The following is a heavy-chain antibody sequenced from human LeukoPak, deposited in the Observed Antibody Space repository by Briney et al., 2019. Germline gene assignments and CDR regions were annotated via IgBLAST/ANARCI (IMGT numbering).Heavy chain of an antibody. V-gene: IGHV3-66*01. CDR1: GFTVTSTY. CDR2: IYSGGST. Sequence: PGGSLRLSCAASGFTVTSTYMSWVRQAPAKGLEWVSLIYSGGSTYYADSVKGRFTISRDNSKNTLYLQVNRLRAEDTAVYYCARVEAVAGTEAFDIWGRGTMVTVSS. CDR3: ARVEAVAGTEAFDI. J-gene: IGHJ3*02. D-gene: IGHD6-19*01.